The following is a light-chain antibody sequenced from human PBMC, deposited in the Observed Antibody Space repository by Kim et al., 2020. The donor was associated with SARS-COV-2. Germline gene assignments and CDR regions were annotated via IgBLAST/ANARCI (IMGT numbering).Light chain of an antibody. Sequence: QSVLTQPPSVSAAPGQEVTISCSGTSSNIGMNYVSWYQQLPGTAPKLLIYDSNKRPSGIPDRFSGSKSGTSATLGITGLQTGDEADYYCGTWDSSLSTVIFGGGTQLTVL. CDR1: SSNIGMNY. V-gene: IGLV1-51*01. CDR2: DSN. J-gene: IGLJ2*01. CDR3: GTWDSSLSTVI.